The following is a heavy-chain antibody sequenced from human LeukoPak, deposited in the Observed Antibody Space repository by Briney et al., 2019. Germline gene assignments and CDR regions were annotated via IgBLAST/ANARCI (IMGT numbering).Heavy chain of an antibody. CDR2: IKLDGSEK. Sequence: GGSLRLSCVASGFTFGKYWMSWVRQAPGKGLEWVANIKLDGSEKNYVDSVKGRLTISRDNTKNSLYLQMNSLRVEDTAVYYCARDQYDTWSRRGNFDSWGQGTLVIVSS. D-gene: IGHD3-3*01. CDR3: ARDQYDTWSRRGNFDS. CDR1: GFTFGKYW. J-gene: IGHJ4*02. V-gene: IGHV3-7*03.